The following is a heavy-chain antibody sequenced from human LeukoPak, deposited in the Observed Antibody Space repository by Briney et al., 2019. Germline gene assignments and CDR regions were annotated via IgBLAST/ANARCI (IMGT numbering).Heavy chain of an antibody. V-gene: IGHV3-11*04. CDR2: ISSSGSTI. CDR1: GFTFSNYA. J-gene: IGHJ4*02. D-gene: IGHD5-18*01. Sequence: GGSLTLSCAASGFTFSNYAMSWVRQAPGKGLEWVSYISSSGSTIYYADSVKGRFTISRDNAKNSLYLQMNSLRAEDTAVYYCARESGRRGYSYGTFDYWGQGTLVTVSS. CDR3: ARESGRRGYSYGTFDY.